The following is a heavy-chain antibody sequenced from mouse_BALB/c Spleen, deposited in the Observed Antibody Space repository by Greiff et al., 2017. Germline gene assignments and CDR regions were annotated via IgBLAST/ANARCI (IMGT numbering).Heavy chain of an antibody. CDR1: GYTFTSYW. V-gene: IGHV1-69*02. J-gene: IGHJ2*01. CDR3: ARAGEPDY. Sequence: LQQPGAELVKPGASVKLSCKASGYTFTSYWMHWVKQRPGQGLEWIGEIDPSDSYTNYNQKFKGKATLTVDKSSSTAYMQLSSLTSEDSAVYYCARAGEPDYWGQGTTLTVSS. CDR2: IDPSDSYT.